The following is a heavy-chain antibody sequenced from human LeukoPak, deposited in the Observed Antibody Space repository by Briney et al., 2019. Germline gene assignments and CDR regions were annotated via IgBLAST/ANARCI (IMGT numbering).Heavy chain of an antibody. J-gene: IGHJ4*02. CDR3: ASGYSYGYSGGNDY. CDR1: GGSIGSYY. D-gene: IGHD5-18*01. CDR2: IYYSGST. Sequence: SETLSLTCTVSGGSIGSYYWSWIRQPPGKGLEWIGYIYYSGSTNYNPSLKSRVTISVDKSKNQFSLKLSSVTAADTAVYYCASGYSYGYSGGNDYWGQGTLVTVSS. V-gene: IGHV4-59*12.